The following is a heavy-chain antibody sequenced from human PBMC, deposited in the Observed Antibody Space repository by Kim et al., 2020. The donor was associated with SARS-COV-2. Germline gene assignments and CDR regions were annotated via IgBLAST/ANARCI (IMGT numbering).Heavy chain of an antibody. CDR2: ISGSGGST. D-gene: IGHD3-10*01. Sequence: GGSLRLSCAASGFTFSSYAMSWVRQAPGKGLEWVSAISGSGGSTYYADSVKGRFTISRDNSKNTLYLQMNSLRAEDTAVYYCAKFAQKILGLGSGYFDYCGQGTLVTVSS. CDR1: GFTFSSYA. CDR3: AKFAQKILGLGSGYFDY. V-gene: IGHV3-23*01. J-gene: IGHJ4*02.